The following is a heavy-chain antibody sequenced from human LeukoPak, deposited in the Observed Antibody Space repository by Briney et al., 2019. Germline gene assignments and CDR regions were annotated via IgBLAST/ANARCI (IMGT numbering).Heavy chain of an antibody. Sequence: ASVKVSCRASGYSFTTYDINWVRQATGQGLEWMAWMNPDTGKTGYAQKFQGRLTLSRDTSISTAYMELRNLRSEDTAVYYCARDFGVICKKPFDLWGQGTVVTVSS. CDR1: GYSFTTYD. J-gene: IGHJ3*01. V-gene: IGHV1-8*03. CDR3: ARDFGVICKKPFDL. D-gene: IGHD3-3*01. CDR2: MNPDTGKT.